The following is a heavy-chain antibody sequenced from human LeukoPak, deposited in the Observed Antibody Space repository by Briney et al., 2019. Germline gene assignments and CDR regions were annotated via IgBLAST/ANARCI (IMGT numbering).Heavy chain of an antibody. CDR2: IYYSGST. J-gene: IGHJ4*02. D-gene: IGHD6-6*01. CDR3: ARAKSGQLGADY. V-gene: IGHV4-31*03. CDR1: GGSISSGGYY. Sequence: RSSQTLSLTCTVSGGSISSGGYYWSWIRQHPGKGLEWIGYIYYSGSTYYNPSLKSRVTISVDTSKNQFSLKLSSVTAADTAVYYCARAKSGQLGADYWGQGTLVTVSS.